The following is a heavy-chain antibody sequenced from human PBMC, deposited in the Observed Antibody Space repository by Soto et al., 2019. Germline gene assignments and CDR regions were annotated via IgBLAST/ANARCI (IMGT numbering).Heavy chain of an antibody. Sequence: SETLSLTCTVSGGSISSGDYYWSWIRQPPGKGLEWIGYIYYSGSTYYNPSLKSRVTISVDTSKNQFSLKLSSVTAADTAVYYCASMTRWGSSGSFDIWGQGTMVTVSS. CDR3: ASMTRWGSSGSFDI. J-gene: IGHJ3*02. CDR2: IYYSGST. D-gene: IGHD6-6*01. V-gene: IGHV4-30-4*01. CDR1: GGSISSGDYY.